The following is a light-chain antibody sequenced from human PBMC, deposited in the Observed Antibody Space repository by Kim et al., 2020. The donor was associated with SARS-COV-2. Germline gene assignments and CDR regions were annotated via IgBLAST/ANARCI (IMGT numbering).Light chain of an antibody. CDR3: SSITSSSTGV. V-gene: IGLV2-14*04. CDR1: SSDIGGYNY. Sequence: GQSITISCTGTSSDIGGYNYVSWYQQHPGKAPKLMIYDVSKRCSGVSNRFSGSKSGNTASLTISGLQAEDEADYYCSSITSSSTGVFGGGTKLTVL. J-gene: IGLJ2*01. CDR2: DVS.